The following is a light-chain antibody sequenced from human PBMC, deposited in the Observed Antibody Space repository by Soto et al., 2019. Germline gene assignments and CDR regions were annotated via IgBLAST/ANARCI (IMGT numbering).Light chain of an antibody. V-gene: IGKV3-20*01. Sequence: IVLTQSPGTLSLSPGERATLSCRASQSVSSSYLAWYQQKPGQAPRLLIYGASSRTTGIPDRFSGSGSGTDFTLTISRLETEDSAVYYCEQYGSSPRTFGQGTKVDIK. J-gene: IGKJ1*01. CDR1: QSVSSSY. CDR3: EQYGSSPRT. CDR2: GAS.